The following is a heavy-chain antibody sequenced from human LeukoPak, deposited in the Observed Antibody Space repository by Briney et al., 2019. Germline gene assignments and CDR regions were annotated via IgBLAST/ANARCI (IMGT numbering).Heavy chain of an antibody. D-gene: IGHD4-17*01. CDR1: GVTFSEYA. V-gene: IGHV3-23*01. CDR2: IRGSGGGT. J-gene: IGHJ3*01. Sequence: GGALRLSCVASGVTFSEYAMVWVVQAPGTGLGDVSAIRGSGGGTVYAQSAKGAFTTSTDNSQNTLYMQMNNARAQDTAISYCARDPTGDYIGAFDFWGQGTLVTVSS. CDR3: ARDPTGDYIGAFDF.